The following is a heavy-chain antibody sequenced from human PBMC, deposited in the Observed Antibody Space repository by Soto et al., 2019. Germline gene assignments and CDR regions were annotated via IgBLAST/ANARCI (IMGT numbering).Heavy chain of an antibody. CDR3: ARDLNTSYIDT. Sequence: LGGSLRLSCAASGFTYSGYGMHWVRQAPGKGLEWVAVIGHTGSLQSYGDSVKGRFIVSRDNSQNTLYLQMNSLRVEDTAIYFCARDLNTSYIDTWGHGTLLTVSS. CDR2: IGHTGSLQ. J-gene: IGHJ5*01. V-gene: IGHV3-33*01. D-gene: IGHD2-2*01. CDR1: GFTYSGYG.